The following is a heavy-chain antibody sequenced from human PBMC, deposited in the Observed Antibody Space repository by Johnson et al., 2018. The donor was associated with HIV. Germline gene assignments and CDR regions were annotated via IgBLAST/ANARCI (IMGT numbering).Heavy chain of an antibody. J-gene: IGHJ3*02. CDR2: ISYDGRNE. V-gene: IGHV3-30*03. D-gene: IGHD5-24*01. Sequence: QVQLVESGGGVVQPGRSLRLSCAASGFTFTNYGMHWVRQAPGKGLEWVAAISYDGRNEKYADSVKGRFTISRDNSKNTLYLQMDSLRTEDTAVYYCARACRDGYTCDVYDIWGRGTMVTVSS. CDR1: GFTFTNYG. CDR3: ARACRDGYTCDVYDI.